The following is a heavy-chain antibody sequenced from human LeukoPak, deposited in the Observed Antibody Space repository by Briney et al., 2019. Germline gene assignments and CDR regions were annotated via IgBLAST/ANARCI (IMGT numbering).Heavy chain of an antibody. CDR3: AREMTTVVQYYFDY. CDR1: GFTFSSYS. CDR2: ISSSSSTI. Sequence: PGGSLRLSCAASGFTFSSYSMNWVRQAPGKGLEWVSYISSSSSTIYYADSVKGLFTISRDNAKNSLYLQMNSLRAEDTAVYYCAREMTTVVQYYFDYWGQGTLVTVSS. D-gene: IGHD4-23*01. V-gene: IGHV3-48*04. J-gene: IGHJ4*02.